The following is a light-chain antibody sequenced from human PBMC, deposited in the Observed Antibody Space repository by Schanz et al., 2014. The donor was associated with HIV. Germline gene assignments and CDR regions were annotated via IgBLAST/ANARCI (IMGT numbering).Light chain of an antibody. J-gene: IGLJ3*02. CDR1: SSDVGGYNY. CDR3: SSFTSSNTWV. Sequence: QSALTQPPSASGSPGQSVTISCTGTSSDVGGYNYVSWYQQLPDKVPKLIIYDVSNRPSGVSNRFSGSKSGNTASLTISGLQAEDEADYHCSSFTSSNTWVFGGGIKVTVL. CDR2: DVS. V-gene: IGLV2-14*03.